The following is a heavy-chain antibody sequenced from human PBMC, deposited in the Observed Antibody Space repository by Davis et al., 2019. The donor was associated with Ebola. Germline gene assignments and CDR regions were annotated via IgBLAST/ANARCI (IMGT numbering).Heavy chain of an antibody. J-gene: IGHJ4*02. D-gene: IGHD6-19*01. CDR2: IRYDGINT. CDR3: ARGVAVGGFYFDY. Sequence: GESLKISCVGSGFTFSSYGMHWVRQAPGKGLEWVAFIRYDGINTYYADSVKGRFTISRDNSKNTLYLQMNSLRAEDTAVYFCARGVAVGGFYFDYWGQGTLVTVSS. V-gene: IGHV3-30*02. CDR1: GFTFSSYG.